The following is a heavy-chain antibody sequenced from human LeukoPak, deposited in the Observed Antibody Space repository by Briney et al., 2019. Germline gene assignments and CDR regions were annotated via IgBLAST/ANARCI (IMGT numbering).Heavy chain of an antibody. CDR3: ARDPDYGDYEWDY. D-gene: IGHD4-17*01. J-gene: IGHJ4*02. Sequence: GGSLRLSCAASGFTFSSYWMSWVRQAPGKGLEWVANIKQDGSEKYYVDSVKGRFTISRGNAKNSLYLQMNSLRAEDTAVYCCARDPDYGDYEWDYWGQGTLVTVSS. CDR1: GFTFSSYW. CDR2: IKQDGSEK. V-gene: IGHV3-7*01.